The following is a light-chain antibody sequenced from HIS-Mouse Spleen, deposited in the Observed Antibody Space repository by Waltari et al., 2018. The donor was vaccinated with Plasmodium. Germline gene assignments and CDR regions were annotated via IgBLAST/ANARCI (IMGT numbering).Light chain of an antibody. J-gene: IGLJ2*01. CDR1: SSNIGTNF. Sequence: QSVLTQPPSVSAAPGQKVPISCPGSSSNIGTNFVSWYQQLPGTAPKLLIYDNNKRPAGIPDRFSGSKSGTSATLGITGLQTGDEADYYCGTWDSSLSAGVVFGGGTKLTVL. CDR2: DNN. V-gene: IGLV1-51*01. CDR3: GTWDSSLSAGVV.